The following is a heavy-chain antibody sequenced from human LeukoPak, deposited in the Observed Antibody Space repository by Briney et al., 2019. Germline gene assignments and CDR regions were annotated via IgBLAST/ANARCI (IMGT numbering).Heavy chain of an antibody. D-gene: IGHD3-10*01. CDR2: INSDGSST. Sequence: GGSLRLSCVASGFXFSSYWIDWVRQAPGKGLVWVSRINSDGSSTIYADSVRGRFTISRDNAKNTLYLQMNSLRAEDTAVYYCAGELYGSGSYYPHWGQGTLVTVSS. CDR1: GFXFSSYW. CDR3: AGELYGSGSYYPH. V-gene: IGHV3-74*01. J-gene: IGHJ4*02.